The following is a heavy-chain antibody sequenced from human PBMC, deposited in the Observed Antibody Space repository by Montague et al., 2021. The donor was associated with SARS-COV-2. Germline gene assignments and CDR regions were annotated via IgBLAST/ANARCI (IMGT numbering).Heavy chain of an antibody. V-gene: IGHV3-20*03. Sequence: SLSLSLSASGSTFGDYGMSWVRQAPGKGLEWIAGIHRSGDTTDYADSVKGRFTISRDNARNSLDLQMNSLRAEDTALYYCVRGWSGGPFDCWGQGTLVTVSS. CDR1: GSTFGDYG. CDR2: IHRSGDTT. CDR3: VRGWSGGPFDC. J-gene: IGHJ4*02. D-gene: IGHD2-8*01.